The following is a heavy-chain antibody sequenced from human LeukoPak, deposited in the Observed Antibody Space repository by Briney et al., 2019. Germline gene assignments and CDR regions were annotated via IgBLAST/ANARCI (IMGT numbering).Heavy chain of an antibody. V-gene: IGHV1-2*02. D-gene: IGHD6-13*01. J-gene: IGHJ4*02. CDR1: GYTFTSYD. CDR2: INPNSGGT. Sequence: ASVKVSCKASGYTFTSYDINWVRLATGQGLEWMGWINPNSGGTNYAQKFQGRVTMTRDTSISTAYMELSRLRSDDTAVYYCARDVSSSWYYFDYWGQGTLVTVSS. CDR3: ARDVSSSWYYFDY.